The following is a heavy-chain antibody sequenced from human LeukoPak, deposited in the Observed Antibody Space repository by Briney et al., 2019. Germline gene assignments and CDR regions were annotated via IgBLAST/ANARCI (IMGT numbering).Heavy chain of an antibody. D-gene: IGHD6-19*01. CDR2: LYYSGST. V-gene: IGHV4-59*08. CDR3: ARGLAHKFDY. J-gene: IGHJ4*02. Sequence: SETLSLTCTVSGGSISTYYWSWFRQPPGKGLEWIGYLYYSGSTNYNPSLKSRVTISLDTPKSQFSLKLSSVTAADTAVYYCARGLAHKFDYWGQGTLVTVSS. CDR1: GGSISTYY.